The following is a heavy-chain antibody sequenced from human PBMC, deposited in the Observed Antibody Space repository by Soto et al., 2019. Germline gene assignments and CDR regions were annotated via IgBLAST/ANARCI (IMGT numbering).Heavy chain of an antibody. V-gene: IGHV4-4*07. CDR3: ARDVVVTANDNWFDP. J-gene: IGHJ5*02. CDR1: GGSISSYY. CDR2: IYTSGST. D-gene: IGHD2-21*02. Sequence: SETLSLTXTVSGGSISSYYWSWIRQPAGKGLEWIGRIYTSGSTNYNPSLKSRVTMSVDTSKNQFSLKLSSVTAADTAVYYCARDVVVTANDNWFDPWGQGTLVTSPQ.